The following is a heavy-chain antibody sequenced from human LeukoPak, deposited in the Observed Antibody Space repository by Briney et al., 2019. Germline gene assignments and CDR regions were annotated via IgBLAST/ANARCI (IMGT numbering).Heavy chain of an antibody. V-gene: IGHV1-24*01. CDR1: GYTLTELS. D-gene: IGHD3-22*01. J-gene: IGHJ3*02. CDR3: ARGLSKSLHDAFDI. Sequence: ASVKVSCKVSGYTLTELSMHWVRQAPGKGLEWMGGFDPEDGETIYAQKLQGRVTMTTDTSTSTAYMELRSLRSDDTAVYYCARGLSKSLHDAFDIWGQGTMVTVSS. CDR2: FDPEDGET.